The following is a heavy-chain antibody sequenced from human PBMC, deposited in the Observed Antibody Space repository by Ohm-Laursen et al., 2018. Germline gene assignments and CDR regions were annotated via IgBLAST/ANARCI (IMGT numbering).Heavy chain of an antibody. D-gene: IGHD2-15*01. CDR1: GGSLRNYY. Sequence: GTLSLTCTVSGGSLRNYYWSWIRQPPGKGLEWIGYIYYSGSTNYNPSLKSRVTISVDTSKNQFSLKLSSVTAEDTAVYYCARVQYGVVAATHSYNWFDPWGQGTLVTVSS. J-gene: IGHJ5*02. CDR2: IYYSGST. CDR3: ARVQYGVVAATHSYNWFDP. V-gene: IGHV4-59*01.